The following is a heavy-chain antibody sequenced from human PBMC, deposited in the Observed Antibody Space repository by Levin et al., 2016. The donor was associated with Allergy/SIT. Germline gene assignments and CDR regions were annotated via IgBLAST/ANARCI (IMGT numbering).Heavy chain of an antibody. V-gene: IGHV3-23*01. J-gene: IGHJ4*02. CDR3: TQDRGWLHLS. D-gene: IGHD5-24*01. Sequence: GESLKISCAASGFTFSSYAMSWVRQAPGKGLEWVSGISNSASNTYYADSVKGRFTISRDNSKNTLYLQMVSLTAEDTAVYYCTQDRGWLHLSWGQGTLVTVSS. CDR2: ISNSASNT. CDR1: GFTFSSYA.